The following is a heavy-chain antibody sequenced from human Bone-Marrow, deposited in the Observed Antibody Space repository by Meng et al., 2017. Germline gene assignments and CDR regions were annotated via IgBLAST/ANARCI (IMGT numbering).Heavy chain of an antibody. Sequence: GSLRLSCTVSGVSISTYYWSWIRRTPGKGLEWIGFIYNSGSTNYNSSLRSRVTISVDTSKNQFSLNLTSVTAADTAVYFCARALVDDTSGYYLNYWGQGILVTVSS. J-gene: IGHJ4*02. D-gene: IGHD3-22*01. CDR2: IYNSGST. V-gene: IGHV4-59*01. CDR1: GVSISTYY. CDR3: ARALVDDTSGYYLNY.